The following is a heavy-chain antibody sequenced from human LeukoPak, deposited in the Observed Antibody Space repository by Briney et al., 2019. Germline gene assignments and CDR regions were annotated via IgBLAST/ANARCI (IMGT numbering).Heavy chain of an antibody. CDR1: GYTFTTLD. Sequence: ASVKVSCKASGYTFTTLDINWVRQATGQGLEWMGWINPNSGNTGSAQKFQGRVTITRDSSKSTAYMELSSLRSEDTAVYYCARDTGYYDSSGGIDYWGQGTLVTVSS. CDR3: ARDTGYYDSSGGIDY. J-gene: IGHJ4*02. V-gene: IGHV1-8*03. D-gene: IGHD3-22*01. CDR2: INPNSGNT.